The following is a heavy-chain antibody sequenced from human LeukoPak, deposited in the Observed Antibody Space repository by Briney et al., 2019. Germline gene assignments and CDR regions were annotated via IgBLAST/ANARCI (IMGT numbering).Heavy chain of an antibody. CDR1: GGTFSSYS. V-gene: IGHV1-69*10. CDR3: ARGLEWLTRRHTWFDP. Sequence: ASVKVSCKASGGTFSSYSISWVRQAPGQGLEWMGGIIPIFGIANYAQKFKGRVTITADKSTSAAYMELSSLRSEDTAVYYCARGLEWLTRRHTWFDPWGQGTLVTVSS. CDR2: IIPIFGIA. D-gene: IGHD3-3*01. J-gene: IGHJ5*02.